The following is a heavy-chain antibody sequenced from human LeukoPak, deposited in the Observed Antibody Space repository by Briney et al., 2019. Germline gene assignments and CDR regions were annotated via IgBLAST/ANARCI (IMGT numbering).Heavy chain of an antibody. CDR1: GFTVSSNY. CDR3: ARVKGGTRFDY. Sequence: GGYLRLSCAASGFTVSSNYMSWVRQAPGKGLEWVSVIYSGGSTYYADSVKGRFTISRDNSKNTLYLQMNSLRAEDTAVYYCARVKGGTRFDYWGQGTLVTVSS. CDR2: IYSGGST. D-gene: IGHD2-8*01. V-gene: IGHV3-53*01. J-gene: IGHJ4*02.